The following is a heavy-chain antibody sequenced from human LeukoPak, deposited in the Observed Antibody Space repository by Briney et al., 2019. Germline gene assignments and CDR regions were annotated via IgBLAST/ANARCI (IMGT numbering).Heavy chain of an antibody. CDR3: ARSDYTSFDP. Sequence: PSETLSLTCTVADGSISSYYWSWIRQPTGKGLEWIGYIYYSGSTNYNPSLKSRVTISVDTSKNQFSLKLSSVTAADTAVYYCARSDYTSFDPWGQGTLVTVSS. V-gene: IGHV4-59*01. CDR1: DGSISSYY. D-gene: IGHD4/OR15-4a*01. CDR2: IYYSGST. J-gene: IGHJ5*02.